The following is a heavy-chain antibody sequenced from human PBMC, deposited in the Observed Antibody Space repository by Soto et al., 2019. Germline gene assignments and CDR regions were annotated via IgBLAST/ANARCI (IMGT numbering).Heavy chain of an antibody. V-gene: IGHV3-30-3*01. CDR3: ARDRGRTDYYAMDV. CDR1: GFAFSVYA. J-gene: IGHJ6*02. D-gene: IGHD1-1*01. Sequence: QVHLLESGGGVVLPGRSLRLSCAAPGFAFSVYAMHWVRQAPGKGLEWVSLISYDGSDKYYADSVKGRFTISRDNSKSTLCLQMSSLRADDTAVYFCARDRGRTDYYAMDVWGQGTTVTVSS. CDR2: ISYDGSDK.